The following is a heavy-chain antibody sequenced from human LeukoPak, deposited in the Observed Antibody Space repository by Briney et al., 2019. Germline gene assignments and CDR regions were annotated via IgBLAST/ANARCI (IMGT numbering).Heavy chain of an antibody. CDR1: GYTFTGYY. CDR3: ARPEYYYDSSGYYVVGWFDP. D-gene: IGHD3-22*01. J-gene: IGHJ5*02. Sequence: ASVKVSCKASGYTFTGYYMHWVRQAPGQGLEWMGRINPNSGGTNYAQKFQGRVTMTRDTSISTAYMELSRLRSDDTAVYYCARPEYYYDSSGYYVVGWFDPWGQGTLVTVSS. CDR2: INPNSGGT. V-gene: IGHV1-2*02.